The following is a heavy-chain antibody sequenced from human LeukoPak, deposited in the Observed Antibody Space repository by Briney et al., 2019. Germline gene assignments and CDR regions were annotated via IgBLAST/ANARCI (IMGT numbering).Heavy chain of an antibody. CDR1: GGSISSSSYY. Sequence: SETLSLTCAVSGGSISSSSYYWGWIRQPPGKGLEWIGSIYYSGSTYYNPSLKSRVTISVDTSKNQFSLKLSSVTAADTAVYYCARHSGGPYIAARPFDYWGQGTLVTVSS. CDR3: ARHSGGPYIAARPFDY. D-gene: IGHD6-6*01. CDR2: IYYSGST. V-gene: IGHV4-39*01. J-gene: IGHJ4*02.